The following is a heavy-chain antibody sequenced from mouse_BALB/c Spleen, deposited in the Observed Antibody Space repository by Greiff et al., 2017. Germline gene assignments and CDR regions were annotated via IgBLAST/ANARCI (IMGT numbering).Heavy chain of an antibody. J-gene: IGHJ4*01. CDR2: IDPFNGGT. CDR3: ARSPYGNYEGGGPMDY. CDR1: GYSFTSYY. V-gene: IGHV1S135*01. Sequence: EVQVVESGAELVKPGASVKISCKASGYSFTSYYMHWVKQSHGKSLEWIGYIDPFNGGTSYNQKFKGKATLTVDKSSSTAYMHLSSLTSEDSAVYYCARSPYGNYEGGGPMDYWGQGTSVTVSS. D-gene: IGHD2-1*01.